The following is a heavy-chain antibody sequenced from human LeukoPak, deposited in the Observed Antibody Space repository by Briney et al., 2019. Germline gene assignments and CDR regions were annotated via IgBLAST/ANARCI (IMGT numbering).Heavy chain of an antibody. V-gene: IGHV3-30*04. J-gene: IGHJ6*03. CDR1: GFTFTTYP. CDR3: ATGALPIGFLESIRPGNYFANYMGV. CDR2: ILSDGNNK. Sequence: GGSLRLSCDASGFTFTTYPMHWVRQAPGKGLEWMTLILSDGNNKDYADSVKGRFTISRDNSKNTLFLQMTSLTSEDTGVYYCATGALPIGFLESIRPGNYFANYMGVWGKGTMVIVSS. D-gene: IGHD3-3*02.